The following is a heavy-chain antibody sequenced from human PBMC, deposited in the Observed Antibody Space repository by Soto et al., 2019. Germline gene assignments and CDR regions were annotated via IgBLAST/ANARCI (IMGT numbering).Heavy chain of an antibody. J-gene: IGHJ4*02. CDR3: ARDKVGAIDY. CDR1: GYTFSSYF. CDR2: MNPNSGNT. Sequence: ASVKVSCKASGYTFSSYFISWVRQAPGQGLEWMGWMNPNSGNTGYAQKFQGRVTMTRNTSISTAYMELSSLRSEDTAVYYCARDKVGAIDYWGQGTLVTVSS. V-gene: IGHV1-8*02. D-gene: IGHD1-26*01.